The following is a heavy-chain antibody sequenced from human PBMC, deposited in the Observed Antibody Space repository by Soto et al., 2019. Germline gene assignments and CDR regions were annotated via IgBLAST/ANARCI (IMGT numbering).Heavy chain of an antibody. CDR2: IIPIFGTA. CDR1: GGPFSSYA. Sequence: SVKVSCKASGGPFSSYAISWVRQAPGQGLEWMGGIIPIFGTANYAQKFQGRVTITADESTSTAYMELSSLRSEDTAVYYCASCGVIAAAVSGYHGMDAWGQGTTVTVSS. D-gene: IGHD6-13*01. V-gene: IGHV1-69*13. J-gene: IGHJ6*02. CDR3: ASCGVIAAAVSGYHGMDA.